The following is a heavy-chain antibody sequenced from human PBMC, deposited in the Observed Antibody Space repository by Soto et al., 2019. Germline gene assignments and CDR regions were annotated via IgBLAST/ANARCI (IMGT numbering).Heavy chain of an antibody. D-gene: IGHD3-3*01. CDR1: GGSISSSSYY. CDR2: IYYSGST. V-gene: IGHV4-39*01. CDR3: ASEKLRFLEWPIPGWFDP. Sequence: SETLSLTCTVSGGSISSSSYYWGWFRQPPGKGLEWIGSIYYSGSTYYNPSLKSRVTISVDTSKNQFSLKRSSVTAADTAVYYCASEKLRFLEWPIPGWFDPWGQGTLVTVSS. J-gene: IGHJ5*02.